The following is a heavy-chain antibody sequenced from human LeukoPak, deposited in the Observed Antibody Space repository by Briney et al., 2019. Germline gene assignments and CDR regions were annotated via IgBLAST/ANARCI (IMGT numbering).Heavy chain of an antibody. CDR2: ISAYNVNT. CDR1: GYTFTSYG. D-gene: IGHD3-10*01. Sequence: ASVKVSCKASGYTFTSYGITWVRQAPGQGLEWMGCISAYNVNTNYAQKLQGRVTMTTDTSTSTAYMELRSLRSDGTAVYYCARDLPNYYGSGSYPSDYWGQGTLVTVSS. J-gene: IGHJ4*02. CDR3: ARDLPNYYGSGSYPSDY. V-gene: IGHV1-18*01.